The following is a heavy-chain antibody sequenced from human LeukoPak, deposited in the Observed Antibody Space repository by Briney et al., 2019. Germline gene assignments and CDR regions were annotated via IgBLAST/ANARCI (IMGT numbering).Heavy chain of an antibody. D-gene: IGHD3-22*01. CDR1: GYTFTSYA. V-gene: IGHV7-4-1*02. J-gene: IGHJ4*02. Sequence: ASVKVSCKASGYTFTSYAMNWVRQASGQGLEWMGWINTNTGNPTYAQGFTGRFVFSLDTSVSTAYLQISSLKAEDTAVYYCAREGDFYDSSGYQFDYWGQGTLVTVSS. CDR3: AREGDFYDSSGYQFDY. CDR2: INTNTGNP.